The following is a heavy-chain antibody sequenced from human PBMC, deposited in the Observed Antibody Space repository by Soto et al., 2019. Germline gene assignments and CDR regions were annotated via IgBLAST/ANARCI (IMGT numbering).Heavy chain of an antibody. D-gene: IGHD2-2*01. J-gene: IGHJ4*02. Sequence: GGSLRLSCAASGFTFSSYWMSWVRQAPGKGLEWVANIKQDGSEKYYVDSVKGRFTISRDNAKNSLYLQMNSLRAEDTAVYYCARDRVPAAMTPFDYWGQGTLVTVSS. CDR2: IKQDGSEK. CDR3: ARDRVPAAMTPFDY. CDR1: GFTFSSYW. V-gene: IGHV3-7*01.